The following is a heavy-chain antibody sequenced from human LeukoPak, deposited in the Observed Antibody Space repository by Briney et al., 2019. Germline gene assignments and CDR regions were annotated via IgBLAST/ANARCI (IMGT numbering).Heavy chain of an antibody. J-gene: IGHJ5*02. CDR3: ARDGEPKAAWFDP. CDR1: GFTFSSYW. D-gene: IGHD1-26*01. CDR2: IKQDGSEK. V-gene: IGHV3-7*01. Sequence: GGSLRLSCAASGFTFSSYWMSWVRQAPGKGLEWVANIKQDGSEKYYVDSVKGRFTISRDNAKNSLYLQMNSLRAEDTAVYYCARDGEPKAAWFDPWGQGTLVTVSS.